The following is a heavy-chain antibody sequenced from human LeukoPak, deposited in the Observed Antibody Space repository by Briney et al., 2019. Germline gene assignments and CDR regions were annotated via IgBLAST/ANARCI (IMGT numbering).Heavy chain of an antibody. V-gene: IGHV1-46*01. CDR1: GYTFTSYY. J-gene: IGHJ4*02. Sequence: ASVKVSCKASGYTFTSYYMHWVRQAPGQGLEWMGIINPSGGSTSYAQKFQGRVTMTRDTSTSTAYMELRSLRSDDTAVYYCARTVSTGDYWGQGTLVTVSS. CDR2: INPSGGST. D-gene: IGHD1-1*01. CDR3: ARTVSTGDY.